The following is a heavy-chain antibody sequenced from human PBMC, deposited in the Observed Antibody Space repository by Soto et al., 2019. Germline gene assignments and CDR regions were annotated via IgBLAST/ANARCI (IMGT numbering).Heavy chain of an antibody. CDR2: IYYSGST. CDR3: ASARTAAGPPYYYGMDV. Sequence: SATLSLTCTVAAGAIRRYYWTGMRQPPGKGLEWIGYIYYSGSTNYNPSLKSRVTISVDTSKNQFSLKLSSVTAADTAVYYCASARTAAGPPYYYGMDVWGQGTTVT. J-gene: IGHJ6*02. V-gene: IGHV4-59*07. CDR1: AGAIRRYY. D-gene: IGHD6-13*01.